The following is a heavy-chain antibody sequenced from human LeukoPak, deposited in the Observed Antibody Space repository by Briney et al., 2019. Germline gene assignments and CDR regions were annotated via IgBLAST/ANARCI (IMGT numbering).Heavy chain of an antibody. CDR2: ISSSGSTI. J-gene: IGHJ4*02. V-gene: IGHV3-48*03. Sequence: GGSLGLSWAASGFTFSSYQMNWVRQAPGKGLEWISYISSSGSTIYYANSVKGRFTISRDNAKNSLYLQMNSLRAEETAVYYWARDSRHYDVWSGHSTNGVDYWGQGTLVTVSS. D-gene: IGHD3-3*01. CDR3: ARDSRHYDVWSGHSTNGVDY. CDR1: GFTFSSYQ.